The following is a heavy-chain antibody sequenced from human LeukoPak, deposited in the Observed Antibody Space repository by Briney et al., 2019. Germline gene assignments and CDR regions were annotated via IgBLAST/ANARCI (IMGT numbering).Heavy chain of an antibody. CDR3: ARGASSGYSTFDY. Sequence: GASVKVSCKASGYTFTSYGISWVRQAPGQGLEWMGIINPSGGSTSYAQKFQGRVTMTRDTSTSTVYMELSSLRSEDTAVYYCARGASSGYSTFDYWGQGTLVTVSS. V-gene: IGHV1-46*01. CDR1: GYTFTSYG. J-gene: IGHJ4*02. D-gene: IGHD3-22*01. CDR2: INPSGGST.